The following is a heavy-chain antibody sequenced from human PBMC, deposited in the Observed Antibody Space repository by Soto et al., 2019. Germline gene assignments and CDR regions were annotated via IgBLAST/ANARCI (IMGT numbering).Heavy chain of an antibody. J-gene: IGHJ4*02. CDR1: GFTFSSHS. CDR3: TTGWFGELLIDY. V-gene: IGHV3-21*03. CDR2: ISSSSSYI. D-gene: IGHD3-10*01. Sequence: PGGSLRLPCAAFGFTFSSHSMNWVRQAPGKGLEWVSSISSSSSYIYYAAPVKGRFTISRDDSKNTLYLQMNSLKTEDTAVYYCTTGWFGELLIDYWGQGTLVTVSS.